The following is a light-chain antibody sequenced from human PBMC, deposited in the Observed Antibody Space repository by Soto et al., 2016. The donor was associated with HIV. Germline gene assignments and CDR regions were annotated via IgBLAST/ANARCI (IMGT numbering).Light chain of an antibody. CDR1: QSISSW. J-gene: IGKJ2*01. V-gene: IGKV1-5*03. CDR3: QQFGNSPYT. Sequence: DIQMTQSPSTLPASVGDRVTITCRASQSISSWLAWYQQKPGKAPNLLIYKASSLETGVPSRFSGSESGTEFTLTISSLQPDDFATYYCQQFGNSPYTFGQGTKLEIK. CDR2: KAS.